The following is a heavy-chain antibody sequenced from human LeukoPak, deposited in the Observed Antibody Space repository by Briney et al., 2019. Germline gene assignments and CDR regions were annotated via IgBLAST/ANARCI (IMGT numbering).Heavy chain of an antibody. CDR1: GGSFSGYY. D-gene: IGHD6-13*01. V-gene: IGHV4-34*01. Sequence: PSETLSLTCAVYGGSFSGYYWSWIRQPPGKGLEWIGEINHSGSTNYNPSLKSRVTISVDTSKNQFSLKLSSVTAADTAVYYCARRGHSSSWRAPANRRYYYYYYMDVWGKGTTVTISS. CDR3: ARRGHSSSWRAPANRRYYYYYYMDV. CDR2: INHSGST. J-gene: IGHJ6*03.